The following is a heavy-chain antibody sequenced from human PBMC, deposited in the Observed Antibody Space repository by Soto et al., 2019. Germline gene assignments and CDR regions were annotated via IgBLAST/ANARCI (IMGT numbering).Heavy chain of an antibody. CDR2: IIPIFDTA. Sequence: ASVKVSCKASGGTFSSYAISWVRQAPGQGLEWMGGIIPIFDTANYAQKFQGRVTITADESTSTAYMELSSLRSEDTAVYYCAVPDPAVAANPKLYYYYGMDVWGQGTTVTVSS. J-gene: IGHJ6*02. V-gene: IGHV1-69*13. CDR1: GGTFSSYA. D-gene: IGHD6-19*01. CDR3: AVPDPAVAANPKLYYYYGMDV.